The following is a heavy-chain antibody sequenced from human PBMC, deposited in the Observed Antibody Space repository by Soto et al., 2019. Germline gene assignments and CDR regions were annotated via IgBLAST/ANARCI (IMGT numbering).Heavy chain of an antibody. J-gene: IGHJ6*02. Sequence: ASVKVSCKASGYTFTIYDINWVRQATGQGLEWMGWMNPNSGNTGYAQKFQGRVTMTRNTSISTAYRELSSLRSEDTAVYYCARRGYSSSWYYYYYYGMDVWGQGTTVTVSS. CDR3: ARRGYSSSWYYYYYYGMDV. CDR2: MNPNSGNT. CDR1: GYTFTIYD. V-gene: IGHV1-8*01. D-gene: IGHD6-13*01.